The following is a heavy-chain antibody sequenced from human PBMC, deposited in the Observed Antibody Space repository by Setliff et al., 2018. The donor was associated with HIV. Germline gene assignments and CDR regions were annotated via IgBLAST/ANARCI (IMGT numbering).Heavy chain of an antibody. CDR1: EVSVSGHY. CDR3: ARENRFYASGSHYAEWGFDP. V-gene: IGHV3-66*02. Sequence: LRLSCAASEVSVSGHYMGWARQTPGKGLEWVSVTFAGGSTDYADSVKGRFTVSRDHSTNTLNLQMNSLRVEDTGIYYCARENRFYASGSHYAEWGFDPWGQGVLVTVSS. J-gene: IGHJ5*02. D-gene: IGHD3-10*01. CDR2: TFAGGST.